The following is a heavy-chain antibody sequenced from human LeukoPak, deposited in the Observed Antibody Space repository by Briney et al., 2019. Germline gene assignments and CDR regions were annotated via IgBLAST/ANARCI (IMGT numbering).Heavy chain of an antibody. Sequence: GGSLRLSCAASGFTVSSYAMSWVRQAPGKGLEWVSAISGSGGSTYYTDSVKGRFTISRDNSKNTLYLQMNSLRAEDTAVYYCAKTYCSSTSCPGMDVWGQGTTVTVSS. D-gene: IGHD2-2*01. CDR1: GFTVSSYA. V-gene: IGHV3-23*01. CDR3: AKTYCSSTSCPGMDV. J-gene: IGHJ6*02. CDR2: ISGSGGST.